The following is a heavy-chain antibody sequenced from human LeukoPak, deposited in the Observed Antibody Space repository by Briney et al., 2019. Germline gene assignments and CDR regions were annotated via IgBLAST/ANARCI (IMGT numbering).Heavy chain of an antibody. CDR1: GGSISSSSYY. D-gene: IGHD3-22*01. J-gene: IGHJ4*02. Sequence: PSETLSLTCTVSGGSISSSSYYWGWIRQPPGKGLEWIGYIYYSGSTNYNPSLKSRVTISVDTSKNQFSLKLSSVTAADTAVYYCARGDYYDSSPMDYWGQGTLVTVSS. V-gene: IGHV4-61*05. CDR3: ARGDYYDSSPMDY. CDR2: IYYSGST.